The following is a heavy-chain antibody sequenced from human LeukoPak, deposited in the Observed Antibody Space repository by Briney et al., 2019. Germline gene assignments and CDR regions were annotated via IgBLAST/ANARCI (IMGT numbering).Heavy chain of an antibody. J-gene: IGHJ5*02. CDR3: ARGSSWFGP. D-gene: IGHD6-13*01. CDR1: GGSLSGYF. Sequence: SETLSLTCAVYGGSLSGYFWSWIRQPPGKGLEWIGYIYYSGSINYNPSLKSRVTISVDTSKNQFSLKLSSVTAADTAVYYCARGSSWFGPWGQGTLVTVSS. V-gene: IGHV4-59*01. CDR2: IYYSGSI.